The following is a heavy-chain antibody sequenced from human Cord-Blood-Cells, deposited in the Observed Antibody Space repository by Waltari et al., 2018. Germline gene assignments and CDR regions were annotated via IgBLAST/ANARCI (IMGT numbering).Heavy chain of an antibody. CDR2: IKPNRGGK. Sequence: QVQLVQSGAEVKKPGASVKVSCKASGYTFTGYYMHWVRQAPGQGLEWMGRIKPNRGGKNYAQKCQGRVTMTRDTSISTAYMELSRLRSDDTAVYYCAFTVAGRDWVDPWGQGTLVTVSS. V-gene: IGHV1-2*06. CDR1: GYTFTGYY. J-gene: IGHJ5*02. D-gene: IGHD6-19*01. CDR3: AFTVAGRDWVDP.